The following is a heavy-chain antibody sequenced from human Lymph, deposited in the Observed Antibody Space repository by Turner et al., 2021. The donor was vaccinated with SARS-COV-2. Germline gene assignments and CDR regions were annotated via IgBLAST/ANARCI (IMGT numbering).Heavy chain of an antibody. Sequence: QVQLQQWGAGLLKPSATLSLTCAVYGGSFSGDYWSWIRQPPGKGLEWIGEINHSGSTNYNPSLKSRVTISVDTSKKQFSLKLSSVTAADTAVYYCARVWVRWWYFDLWGRGTLVTVSS. CDR1: GGSFSGDY. J-gene: IGHJ2*01. V-gene: IGHV4-34*01. D-gene: IGHD7-27*01. CDR2: INHSGST. CDR3: ARVWVRWWYFDL.